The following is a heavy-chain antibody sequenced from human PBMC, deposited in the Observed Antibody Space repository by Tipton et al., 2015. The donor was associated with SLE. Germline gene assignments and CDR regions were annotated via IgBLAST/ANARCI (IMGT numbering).Heavy chain of an antibody. Sequence: SLRLSCAASGFIFSTYSMNWVRQAPGKGLEWVSSISSSGSYIFYGDSAKGRFTISRDNAKNSLYLQMNSLRAEDTAVYYCASPPYYGSGSYRPYWYFDLWGRGTLVTVSS. D-gene: IGHD3-10*01. CDR1: GFIFSTYS. CDR2: ISSSGSYI. V-gene: IGHV3-21*03. J-gene: IGHJ2*01. CDR3: ASPPYYGSGSYRPYWYFDL.